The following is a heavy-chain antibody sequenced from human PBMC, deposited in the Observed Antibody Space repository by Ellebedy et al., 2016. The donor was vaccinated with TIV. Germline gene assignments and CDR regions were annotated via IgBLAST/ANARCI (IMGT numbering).Heavy chain of an antibody. CDR3: ARFPVVPAATYFDY. CDR2: IYYSGST. D-gene: IGHD2-2*01. V-gene: IGHV4-31*03. J-gene: IGHJ4*02. CDR1: GGSISSGGYY. Sequence: LRLXCTVSGGSISSGGYYWSWIRQHPGKGLEWIGYIYYSGSTYYNPSLKSRVTISVDTSKNQFSLKLSSVTAADTAVYYCARFPVVPAATYFDYWGQGTLVTVSS.